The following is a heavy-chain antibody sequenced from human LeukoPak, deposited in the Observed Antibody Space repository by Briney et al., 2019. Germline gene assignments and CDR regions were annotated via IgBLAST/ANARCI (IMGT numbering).Heavy chain of an antibody. CDR2: IYPGDSDT. Sequence: GESLKISCKGSGYSFTSYWIGWVRQMPGKGLEWMGTIYPGDSDTRYSPSFQGQVTISADKSISTAYLQWSSLKASDTAMYYCALSYYYDSSGYYTFDYWGQGTLVTVSS. CDR3: ALSYYYDSSGYYTFDY. V-gene: IGHV5-51*01. CDR1: GYSFTSYW. J-gene: IGHJ4*02. D-gene: IGHD3-22*01.